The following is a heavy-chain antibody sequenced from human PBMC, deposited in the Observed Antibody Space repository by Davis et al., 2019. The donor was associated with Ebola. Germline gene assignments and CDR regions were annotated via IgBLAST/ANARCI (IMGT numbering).Heavy chain of an antibody. J-gene: IGHJ4*02. CDR1: GGPISSYY. V-gene: IGHV4-4*07. CDR3: ARDGPYYYDSSGYSLFDY. CDR2: IYTSGST. D-gene: IGHD3-22*01. Sequence: PSETLSLTCTVPGGPISSYYWSWIRQPAGKGLEWIGRIYTSGSTNYNPTLKSRVTMSVDTSKNQFSLKLSSVTAADTAVYYCARDGPYYYDSSGYSLFDYWGQGTLVTVSS.